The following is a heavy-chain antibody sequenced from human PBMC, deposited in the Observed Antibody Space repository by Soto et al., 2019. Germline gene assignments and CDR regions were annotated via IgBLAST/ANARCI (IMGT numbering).Heavy chain of an antibody. CDR1: GFTFRNYE. J-gene: IGHJ5*02. CDR2: IRDGASSI. V-gene: IGHV3-48*03. Sequence: PGGSLRLSCAASGFTFRNYEMNWVRQAPGKGLEWISPIRDGASSIEYADSVKGRFPVSRDNEKSLIYLQMTSLRVEDTAVYFCGRLSRASGTFGWLDRWGEGTLAAVSS. D-gene: IGHD3-10*01. CDR3: GRLSRASGTFGWLDR.